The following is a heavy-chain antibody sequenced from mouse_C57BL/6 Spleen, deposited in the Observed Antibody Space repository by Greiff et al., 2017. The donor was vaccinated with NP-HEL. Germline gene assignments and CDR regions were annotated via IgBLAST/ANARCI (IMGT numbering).Heavy chain of an antibody. CDR3: TEDFFAY. V-gene: IGHV6-3*01. CDR1: GFTFSNYW. CDR2: IRLKSDNYAT. Sequence: EVKVEESGGGLVQPGGSMKLSCVASGFTFSNYWMNWVRQSPEQGLEWVAQIRLKSDNYATHYAESVKGRFTISRDDSKSSVYLQMNNLKAEDTGIYYCTEDFFAYWGQGTLVTVSA. J-gene: IGHJ3*01.